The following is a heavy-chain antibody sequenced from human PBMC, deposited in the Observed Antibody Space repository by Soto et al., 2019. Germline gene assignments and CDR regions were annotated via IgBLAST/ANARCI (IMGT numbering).Heavy chain of an antibody. CDR3: ARDFDCADGVCYTGYYYFGLDV. J-gene: IGHJ6*02. Sequence: GGSLRLSCVVSGFTFSSYSMNWVRQTPGKGLEWLSYISSTSRTIYHADSVKGRFTISRDNAKNSLYLQMNSLRDEDTAVYYCARDFDCADGVCYTGYYYFGLDVWGQGTMVTVSS. V-gene: IGHV3-48*02. D-gene: IGHD2-8*01. CDR1: GFTFSSYS. CDR2: ISSTSRTI.